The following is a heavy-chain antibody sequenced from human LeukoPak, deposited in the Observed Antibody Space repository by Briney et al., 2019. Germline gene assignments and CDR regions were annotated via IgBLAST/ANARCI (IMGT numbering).Heavy chain of an antibody. Sequence: SETLSLTCTVSGGSISSSSYYWGWIRQPPGKGLEWIGSFFYSGSTYYNPSLTSRVTISVDTSKNQFSLKLSSVTAADTAVYYCARHKDYYYSYMDVWGKGTTVTISS. CDR1: GGSISSSSYY. CDR3: ARHKDYYYSYMDV. CDR2: FFYSGST. J-gene: IGHJ6*03. V-gene: IGHV4-39*01.